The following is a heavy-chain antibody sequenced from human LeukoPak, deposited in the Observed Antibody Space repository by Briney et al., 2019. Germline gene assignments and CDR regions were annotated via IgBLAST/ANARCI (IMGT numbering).Heavy chain of an antibody. V-gene: IGHV1-2*02. CDR1: GYTFTGYY. CDR3: ATARDRNSVYSSLDY. J-gene: IGHJ4*02. D-gene: IGHD5/OR15-5a*01. Sequence: GASVKVSCTASGYTFTGYYMHWVRQAPGPELEWMGWINPNSSGTNNAQKFQGRVTMTRDTSISTAYMELSSLRSDDTAVYYCATARDRNSVYSSLDYWGQGTLVTVSS. CDR2: INPNSSGT.